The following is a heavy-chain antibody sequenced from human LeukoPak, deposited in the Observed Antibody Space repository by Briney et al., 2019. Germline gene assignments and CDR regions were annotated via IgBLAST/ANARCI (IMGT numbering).Heavy chain of an antibody. CDR2: ISSSGSTI. V-gene: IGHV3-11*04. D-gene: IGHD3-22*01. Sequence: SRGSLRLSCAASGFTFSDYYMSWIRQAPGKGLEWVSYISSSGSTIYYADSVKGRFTISRDNAKNSLYLQMNSLRAEDTAVYYCARGEDYYDSSSRNSAFDIWGQGTMVTVSS. CDR3: ARGEDYYDSSSRNSAFDI. J-gene: IGHJ3*02. CDR1: GFTFSDYY.